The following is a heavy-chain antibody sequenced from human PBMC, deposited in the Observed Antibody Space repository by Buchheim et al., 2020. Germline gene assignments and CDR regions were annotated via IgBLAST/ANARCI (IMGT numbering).Heavy chain of an antibody. CDR3: AKGELYCSSTSCRDHDAFDI. CDR2: IIGSGGST. J-gene: IGHJ3*02. Sequence: EVQLLESGGGLVQPGGSLRLSCAASGFTFSSYAMSWVRQAPGKGLEWVSAIIGSGGSTYYADSVKGRFTISRDNPKNTLYLQMNSLRAGDTAVYYCAKGELYCSSTSCRDHDAFDIWGQGT. V-gene: IGHV3-23*01. CDR1: GFTFSSYA. D-gene: IGHD2-2*01.